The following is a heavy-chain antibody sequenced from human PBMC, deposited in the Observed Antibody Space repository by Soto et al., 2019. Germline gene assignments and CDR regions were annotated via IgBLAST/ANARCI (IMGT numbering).Heavy chain of an antibody. J-gene: IGHJ6*02. CDR1: GFTFSSYA. Sequence: QVQLVESGGGVVQPGRSLRLSCAASGFTFSSYAMHWVRQAPGKGLEWVAVISYDGSNKYYADSVKGRFTISRDNSKNTLYLQMNSLRAEDTAVYYCARDQPSGDYDPYYYGMDVWGQGTTVTVSS. CDR2: ISYDGSNK. CDR3: ARDQPSGDYDPYYYGMDV. D-gene: IGHD4-17*01. V-gene: IGHV3-30-3*01.